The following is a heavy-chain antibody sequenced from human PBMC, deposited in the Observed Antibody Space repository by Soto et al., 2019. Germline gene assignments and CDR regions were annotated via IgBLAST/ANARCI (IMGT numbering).Heavy chain of an antibody. CDR3: ARDFGGGTSGWFRGDAFDI. CDR1: GGSVGSGSYY. J-gene: IGHJ3*02. CDR2: IYYSGST. V-gene: IGHV4-61*01. D-gene: IGHD6-19*01. Sequence: PSETLCLTCTVSGGSVGSGSYYWSWIRQPPGKGLEWIGYIYYSGSTNYNPSLKSRVTISVDTSNNQFSLKLGSVTAADTAVYYCARDFGGGTSGWFRGDAFDIWGQGTMVTVSS.